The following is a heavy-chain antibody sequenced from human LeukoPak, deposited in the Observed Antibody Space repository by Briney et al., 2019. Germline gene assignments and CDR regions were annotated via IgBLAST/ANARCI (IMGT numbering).Heavy chain of an antibody. D-gene: IGHD2-2*01. Sequence: PSETLSLTCAVYGGSFSGYYWSWIRQPPGKGLEWIGEINHSGSTNYNPSLKSRVTISVDTSKNQFSLKLSSVTAADTAVYYCARLYCSSTSCYAPDEGPENYYFDYWGQGTLVTVSS. J-gene: IGHJ4*02. CDR1: GGSFSGYY. V-gene: IGHV4-34*01. CDR3: ARLYCSSTSCYAPDEGPENYYFDY. CDR2: INHSGST.